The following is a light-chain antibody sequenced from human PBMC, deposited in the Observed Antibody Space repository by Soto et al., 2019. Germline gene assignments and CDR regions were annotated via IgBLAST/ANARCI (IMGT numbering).Light chain of an antibody. J-gene: IGKJ1*01. CDR1: QSVSSS. V-gene: IGKV3D-15*01. CDR3: QQYNNWPPWT. Sequence: DIVMTQSPGTLSVSPGERATLSCRASQSVSSSYLAWYQHKPGQAPRPLIYGASSRATGIPDRFSGSGSGTEFTLPISSLQSEDFAVYYCQQYNNWPPWTFGQGTKVDI. CDR2: GAS.